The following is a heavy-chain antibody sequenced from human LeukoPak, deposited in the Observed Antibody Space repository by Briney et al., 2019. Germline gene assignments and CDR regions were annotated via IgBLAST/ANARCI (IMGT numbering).Heavy chain of an antibody. Sequence: GGSLRLSCAASGFTFSSYEMIWVRQASGKGLEWLSYISTGGSTTYYADSVKGRFTTSRDNAKSSLYLRMNSLRAEDTAVYYCVRETGGTYREFDYWGEGTLVNVAS. D-gene: IGHD1-26*01. V-gene: IGHV3-48*03. CDR2: ISTGGSTT. J-gene: IGHJ4*02. CDR1: GFTFSSYE. CDR3: VRETGGTYREFDY.